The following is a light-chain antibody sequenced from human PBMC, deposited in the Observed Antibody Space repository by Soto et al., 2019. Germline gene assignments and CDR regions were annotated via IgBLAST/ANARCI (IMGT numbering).Light chain of an antibody. J-gene: IGKJ1*01. CDR1: QSISSW. Sequence: DIQMTQSPSTLSASVGDRVTITCRASQSISSWLAWYQQKPGKAPKLLIYKASSLESGVPSRFSGSGSGTEFTLTISSLQPDDFATYYCLQYISYSPSTFGQGPKVDIK. CDR2: KAS. V-gene: IGKV1-5*03. CDR3: LQYISYSPST.